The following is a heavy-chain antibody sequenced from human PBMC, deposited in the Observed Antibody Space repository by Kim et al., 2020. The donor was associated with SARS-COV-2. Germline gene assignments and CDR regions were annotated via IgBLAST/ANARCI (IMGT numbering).Heavy chain of an antibody. J-gene: IGHJ4*02. V-gene: IGHV3-23*01. CDR1: GLTFSNYA. CDR3: AKPPGAVVTGY. D-gene: IGHD2-15*01. CDR2: ISNSGGST. Sequence: GGSLRLSCTASGLTFSNYAMSWVRQAPGKGLEWVSGISNSGGSTYYADSVKGRFTISRDNSKNTLYLQMNSLRTEDTAVYYCAKPPGAVVTGYWGQGTLVTVSS.